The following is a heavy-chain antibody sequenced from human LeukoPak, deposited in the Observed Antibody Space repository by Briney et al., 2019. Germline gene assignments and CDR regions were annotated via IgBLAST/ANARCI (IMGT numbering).Heavy chain of an antibody. V-gene: IGHV4-59*01. CDR2: IYHSGNT. J-gene: IGHJ5*02. D-gene: IGHD2-2*01. Sequence: PSETLSLTCTVSGGSISSYYWSWIRQPPGKGLEWIGYIYHSGNTNYAPSLRSRVTISVDTSKNQFSLKLFSVTAADTAIYYCARGGGYCSSTSCPLDPWGRGTLVTVSS. CDR3: ARGGGYCSSTSCPLDP. CDR1: GGSISSYY.